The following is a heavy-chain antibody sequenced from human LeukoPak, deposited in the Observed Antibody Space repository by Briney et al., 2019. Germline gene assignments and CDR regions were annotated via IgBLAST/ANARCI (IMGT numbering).Heavy chain of an antibody. CDR2: IYHSGST. D-gene: IGHD6-6*01. Sequence: PSGTLSLTCAVSGGSISSSNWWSWVRQPPGKGLEGIGEIYHSGSTNYNPSLKSRVTISVDKSKNQFSLKLSSVTAADTAVYYCAREIDSSSSSDYFDYWGQGTLVTVSS. J-gene: IGHJ4*02. CDR3: AREIDSSSSSDYFDY. V-gene: IGHV4-4*02. CDR1: GGSISSSNW.